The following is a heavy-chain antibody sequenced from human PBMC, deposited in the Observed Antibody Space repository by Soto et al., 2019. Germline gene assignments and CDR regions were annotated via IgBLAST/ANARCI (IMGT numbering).Heavy chain of an antibody. V-gene: IGHV3-30*18. CDR3: AKDGYDILTGYAYYYGMDV. Sequence: GGSLRLSCAASGFTFSSYSMHWVRQAPGKGLEWVAVISYDGSNKYYADSVKGRFTISRDNSKNTLYLQMNSLRAEDTAVYYCAKDGYDILTGYAYYYGMDVWGQGTTVTVSS. D-gene: IGHD3-9*01. J-gene: IGHJ6*02. CDR2: ISYDGSNK. CDR1: GFTFSSYS.